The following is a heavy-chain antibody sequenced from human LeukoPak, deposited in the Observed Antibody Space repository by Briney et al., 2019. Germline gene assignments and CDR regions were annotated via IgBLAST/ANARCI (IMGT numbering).Heavy chain of an antibody. CDR1: GGSISSSSYY. J-gene: IGHJ5*02. CDR2: IYYSGST. V-gene: IGHV4-39*01. Sequence: PSETLSLTCTVPGGSISSSSYYWGWIRQPPGKGLEWIGSIYYSGSTYYNPSLKSRVTISVDTSKNQFSLKLSSVTAADTAVYYCARRGRGSSWPVGTFNWFDPWGQGTLVTVSS. D-gene: IGHD6-13*01. CDR3: ARRGRGSSWPVGTFNWFDP.